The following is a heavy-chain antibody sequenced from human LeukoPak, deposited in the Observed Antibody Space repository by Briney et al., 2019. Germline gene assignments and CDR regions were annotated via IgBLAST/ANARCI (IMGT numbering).Heavy chain of an antibody. CDR1: GYTFTSYD. J-gene: IGHJ3*02. CDR3: ASSSSWTAHDAFDI. D-gene: IGHD6-13*01. CDR2: MNPNSGNT. Sequence: APVKVSCKASGYTFTSYDINWVRQATRQGLEWMGWMNPNSGNTGYAQKFQGRVTMTRNTSISTAYMELSSLRSEDTAVYYCASSSSWTAHDAFDIWGQGTMVTVSS. V-gene: IGHV1-8*01.